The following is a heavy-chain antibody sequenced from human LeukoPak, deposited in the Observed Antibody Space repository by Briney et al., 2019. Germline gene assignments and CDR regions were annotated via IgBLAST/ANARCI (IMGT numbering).Heavy chain of an antibody. CDR3: AAGGEWELLGDDAFDI. CDR2: IIPIFGTA. V-gene: IGHV1-69*13. CDR1: GGTFSSYA. J-gene: IGHJ3*02. D-gene: IGHD1-26*01. Sequence: GASVKVSCKASGGTFSSYAISWVRQAPGQGLEWMGGIIPIFGTANYAQKFQGRVTITADESTSTAYMELSSLRSEDTAVYYCAAGGEWELLGDDAFDIWGQGTMVTVSS.